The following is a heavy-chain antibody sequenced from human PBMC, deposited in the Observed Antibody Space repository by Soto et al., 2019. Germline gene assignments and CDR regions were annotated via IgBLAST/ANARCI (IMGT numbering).Heavy chain of an antibody. D-gene: IGHD2-15*01. CDR3: AKRRGAGGHFDF. V-gene: IGHV3-23*01. J-gene: IGHJ4*02. CDR1: GFTFSSYA. CDR2: VSIGGST. Sequence: PGGSLRPSCAASGFTFSSYAMGWVRQGPGKGLEWVAVVSIGGSTHYADSVRGGFTISRDNSKNTQSLQMNSLTAEDTAVYFCAKRRGAGGHFDFWGQGALVTVSS.